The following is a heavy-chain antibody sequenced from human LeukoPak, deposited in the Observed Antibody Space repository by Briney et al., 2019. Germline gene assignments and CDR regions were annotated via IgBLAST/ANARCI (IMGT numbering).Heavy chain of an antibody. CDR2: IYYSGST. J-gene: IGHJ5*02. Sequence: SETLSLTCTVSGGSISSYYWSWIRQPPGKGLEWIGYIYYSGSTNYNPSLKSRVTISVDTSKNQFSLKLSSVTAADTAVYYCARALSLPGIAAAGIRGFDPWGQGTLVTVSS. V-gene: IGHV4-59*01. D-gene: IGHD6-25*01. CDR1: GGSISSYY. CDR3: ARALSLPGIAAAGIRGFDP.